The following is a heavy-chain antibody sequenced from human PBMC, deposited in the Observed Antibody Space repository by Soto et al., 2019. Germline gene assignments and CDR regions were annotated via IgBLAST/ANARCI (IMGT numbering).Heavy chain of an antibody. CDR2: IYYSGST. J-gene: IGHJ3*02. CDR3: ARHFPYYDSSGYYPDAFDI. CDR1: GGSISSYY. Sequence: QVQLQESGPGLVKPSETLSLTCTVSGGSISSYYWSWIRQPPGKGLEWIGYIYYSGSTNYNPSLKSRVTISVDTSKNQFSLKLSSVTAADTAVYYCARHFPYYDSSGYYPDAFDIWGQGTMVTVSS. D-gene: IGHD3-22*01. V-gene: IGHV4-59*08.